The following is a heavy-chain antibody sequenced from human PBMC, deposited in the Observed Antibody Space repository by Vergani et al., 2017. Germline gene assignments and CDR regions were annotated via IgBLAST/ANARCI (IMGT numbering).Heavy chain of an antibody. V-gene: IGHV4-61*02. Sequence: QVQLQESGPGLVKPSQTLSLTCTVSGGSISSGSYYWSWIRQPAGKGLEWIGRIYTSGSTNYNPSLKSRVTISVDTSKNQFSLKRSSVTAADTAVYYCASFDKLELRAFDIWGQGTMVTVSS. D-gene: IGHD1-7*01. CDR3: ASFDKLELRAFDI. CDR1: GGSISSGSYY. CDR2: IYTSGST. J-gene: IGHJ3*02.